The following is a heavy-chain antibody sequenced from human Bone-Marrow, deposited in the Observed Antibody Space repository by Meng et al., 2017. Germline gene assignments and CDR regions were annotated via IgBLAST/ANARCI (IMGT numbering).Heavy chain of an antibody. Sequence: QQWSQRLLQTSENLSPTFAVYGWPFSGYYWRWIRQPPGKGLEWIGEINHSGSTNYNPSLKSRVTISVDTSKNQFSLKLSSVTTADTAVYYCARGVASPIFSTVVTPAFDYWGQGTLVTVSS. D-gene: IGHD4-23*01. CDR2: INHSGST. V-gene: IGHV4-34*01. CDR3: ARGVASPIFSTVVTPAFDY. J-gene: IGHJ4*02. CDR1: GWPFSGYY.